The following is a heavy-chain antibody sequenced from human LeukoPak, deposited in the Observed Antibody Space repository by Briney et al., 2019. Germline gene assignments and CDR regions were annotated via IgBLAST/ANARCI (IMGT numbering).Heavy chain of an antibody. CDR2: ISYDGSNK. CDR1: GFTFSSYG. Sequence: GGSLRLSCAASGFTFSSYGMHWVRQAPGKGLEWVAVISYDGSNKYYADSMKGRFTISRDNSKNTLYLQMNSLRAEDTAVYYCAKDRSQQLVRGYYYYGMDVWGQGTTVTVSS. V-gene: IGHV3-30*18. CDR3: AKDRSQQLVRGYYYYGMDV. J-gene: IGHJ6*02. D-gene: IGHD6-6*01.